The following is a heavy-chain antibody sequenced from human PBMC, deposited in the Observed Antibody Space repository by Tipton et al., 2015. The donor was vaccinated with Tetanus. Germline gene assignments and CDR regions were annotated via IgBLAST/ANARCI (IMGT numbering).Heavy chain of an antibody. CDR3: ASYNYDTGAYYSVLNYFDY. Sequence: GSLRLSCTASGFTFSSYAMSWVRQAPGKGLEWVSGISGNGANKYYADSVKGRFAISRDNSVNTLYLQMSSLRAEDTAVYYCASYNYDTGAYYSVLNYFDYWGQGALVTVSS. CDR2: ISGNGANK. J-gene: IGHJ4*02. D-gene: IGHD3-22*01. V-gene: IGHV3-23*01. CDR1: GFTFSSYA.